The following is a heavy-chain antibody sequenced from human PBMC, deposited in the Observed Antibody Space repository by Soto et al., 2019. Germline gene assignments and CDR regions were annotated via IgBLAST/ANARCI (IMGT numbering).Heavy chain of an antibody. Sequence: GGSLRLSCAASELTFSSYSMNWVRQAPGKGLERVSYISSNSSTIYYADSVKGRFTISRDIAKTSLFLKINSLRAEDTALYYCAREAGYDSSGYYYGYWGQGTLVTVSS. CDR1: ELTFSSYS. CDR3: AREAGYDSSGYYYGY. D-gene: IGHD3-22*01. V-gene: IGHV3-48*01. CDR2: ISSNSSTI. J-gene: IGHJ4*02.